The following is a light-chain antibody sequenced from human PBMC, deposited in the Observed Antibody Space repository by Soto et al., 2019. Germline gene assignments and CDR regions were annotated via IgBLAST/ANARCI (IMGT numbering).Light chain of an antibody. J-gene: IGKJ1*01. CDR1: QSVSSY. CDR3: QQRLNWPPG. CDR2: DAS. Sequence: IVLTLYPTNPSLAPGEKPTLPCRASQSVSSYLAWYQQKHGQXPRXXIYDASNRATGIPARFSGSGSGTDLTITISDLQPADFALYYCQQRLNWPPGFGQGTKVDIK. V-gene: IGKV3-11*01.